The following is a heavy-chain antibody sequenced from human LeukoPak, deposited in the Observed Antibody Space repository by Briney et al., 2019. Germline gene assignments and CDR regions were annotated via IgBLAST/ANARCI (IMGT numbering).Heavy chain of an antibody. CDR3: VRDYSKRDGPDNWFDP. CDR1: GFDFSTYG. D-gene: IGHD2-15*01. CDR2: IWYDGNNK. Sequence: GGSLRLSCAASGFDFSTYGMHWVRQAPGKGLEWVATIWYDGNNKYYADSVKGRFTISRDNYKNTLSLQMNSLRAEDTAVYYCVRDYSKRDGPDNWFDPWGQGTLVTVSS. V-gene: IGHV3-33*01. J-gene: IGHJ5*02.